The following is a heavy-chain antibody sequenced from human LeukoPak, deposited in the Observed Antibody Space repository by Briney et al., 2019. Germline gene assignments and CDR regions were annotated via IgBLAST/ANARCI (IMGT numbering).Heavy chain of an antibody. V-gene: IGHV1-8*01. J-gene: IGHJ4*02. CDR1: GYTFTSYD. CDR3: ARGEYYYDSSGYLGTL. CDR2: VNPNSGNT. D-gene: IGHD3-22*01. Sequence: ASVKASCKASGYTFTSYDINWVRQATGQGLEWMGWVNPNSGNTGYAQKFQGRVTITRNTSISTAYMELSSLRSEDTAVYYCARGEYYYDSSGYLGTLWGQGTLVTVSS.